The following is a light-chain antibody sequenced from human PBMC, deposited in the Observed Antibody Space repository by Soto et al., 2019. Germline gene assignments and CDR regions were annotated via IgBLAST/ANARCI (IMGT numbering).Light chain of an antibody. CDR2: GAS. CDR3: QQYNNWPRT. CDR1: QSVSSN. J-gene: IGKJ1*01. Sequence: EIVMTQSPATLSVSPGERATLSCRASQSVSSNFAWYQQKPGQALRLLIYGASTRATGIPARFSGSGSGTEFTLTISSLQSEDFAVYYCQQYNNWPRTFGQGTKVDI. V-gene: IGKV3-15*01.